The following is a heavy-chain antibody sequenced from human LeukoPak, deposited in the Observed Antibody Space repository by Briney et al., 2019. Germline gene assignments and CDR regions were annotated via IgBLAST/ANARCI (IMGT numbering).Heavy chain of an antibody. J-gene: IGHJ4*02. CDR1: GFTFSHYW. Sequence: GGSLRLSCAASGFTFSHYWMHWVRQVPGKGLVWVSHINNDGSSTTYADSVKGRFTISRDNAKNSLYLQMNSLRAEDTAVYYCARFIAAPYYFDYWGRGTLVTVSS. CDR3: ARFIAAPYYFDY. CDR2: INNDGSST. V-gene: IGHV3-74*01. D-gene: IGHD6-13*01.